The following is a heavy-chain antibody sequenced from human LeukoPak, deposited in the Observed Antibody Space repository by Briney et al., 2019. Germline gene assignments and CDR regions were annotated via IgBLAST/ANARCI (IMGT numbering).Heavy chain of an antibody. CDR2: IYYSGSI. CDR3: ARDSLRIQSGTTP. CDR1: GGSISSYY. J-gene: IGHJ5*02. Sequence: SETLSLTCTVSGGSISSYYWSWIRQPPGKGLEWIGYIYYSGSINYNPSLKSRVIISVDTSKNQFSLKLSSVTAADTALYYCARDSLRIQSGTTPWGQGTLVTVSS. D-gene: IGHD1-1*01. V-gene: IGHV4-59*12.